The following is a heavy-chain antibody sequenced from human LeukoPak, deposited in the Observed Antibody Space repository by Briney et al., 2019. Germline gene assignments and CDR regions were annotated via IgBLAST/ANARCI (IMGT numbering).Heavy chain of an antibody. CDR2: ISWGSDSV. J-gene: IGHJ4*02. V-gene: IGHV3-9*01. Sequence: PGRSLRLSCAASGFTFDDYAMHWVRQAPGKGLEWVSGISWGSDSVDYADSVKGRFTISRDNAKNSLYLQMISLRADDTALYYCAKDWSYGGNSWKYFGSWGQGILVTVSS. D-gene: IGHD4-23*01. CDR3: AKDWSYGGNSWKYFGS. CDR1: GFTFDDYA.